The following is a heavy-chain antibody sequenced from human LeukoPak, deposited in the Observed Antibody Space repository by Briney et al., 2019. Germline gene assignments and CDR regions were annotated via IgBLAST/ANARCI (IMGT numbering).Heavy chain of an antibody. D-gene: IGHD3-3*01. Sequence: PSETLSLTCSVSAGSISPYYWSWIRQPPGNGLEWIGYISSGGSPDYSPSLKGRVTISLDTSKNQISLMLNSVTAADTAVYYCARINDFWSGPTLDVWGQGTTVTVSS. V-gene: IGHV4-59*12. CDR1: AGSISPYY. J-gene: IGHJ6*02. CDR2: ISSGGSP. CDR3: ARINDFWSGPTLDV.